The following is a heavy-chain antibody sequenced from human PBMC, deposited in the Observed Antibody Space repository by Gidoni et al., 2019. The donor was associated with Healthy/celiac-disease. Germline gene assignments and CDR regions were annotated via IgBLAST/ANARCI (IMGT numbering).Heavy chain of an antibody. CDR1: GFTFSSYA. D-gene: IGHD3-10*01. Sequence: QVQLVESGGGVVQPGRSLRLSCAASGFTFSSYAMHWVRQAPGKGLEWVAVISYDGSNKYYADSVKGRFTISRDNSKNTLYLQMNSLRAEDTAVYYCARDITMVRGAPQHWGQGTLVTVSS. J-gene: IGHJ1*01. CDR3: ARDITMVRGAPQH. V-gene: IGHV3-30-3*01. CDR2: ISYDGSNK.